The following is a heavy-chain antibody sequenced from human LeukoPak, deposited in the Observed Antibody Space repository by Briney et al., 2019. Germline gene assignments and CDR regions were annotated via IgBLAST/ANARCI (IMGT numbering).Heavy chain of an antibody. CDR1: GYSISSGYY. CDR3: ARESVRGGPAVVVVFDY. V-gene: IGHV4-38-2*02. D-gene: IGHD2-15*01. CDR2: IYHSGST. J-gene: IGHJ4*02. Sequence: PSETLSLTCTVSGYSISSGYYWGWIRRPPGKGLEWIGSIYHSGSTYYNPSLKSRVTISVDTSKNQFSLKLSSVTAADTAVYYCARESVRGGPAVVVVFDYWGQGTLVTVSS.